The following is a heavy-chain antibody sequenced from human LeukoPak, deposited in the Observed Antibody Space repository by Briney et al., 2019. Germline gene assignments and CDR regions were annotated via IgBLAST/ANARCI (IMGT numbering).Heavy chain of an antibody. CDR3: ARRTAIIPGGFDY. CDR2: ISYSGST. J-gene: IGHJ4*02. Sequence: SETLCLTCTDPGGSIRSYDWSWIRQPPGKGLDYIAYISYSGSTNYNPYLKSRVIISVDTSKNHFSQKLNSVTAADTAVYYCARRTAIIPGGFDYWGQGTLVTVSS. D-gene: IGHD5-24*01. CDR1: GGSIRSYD. V-gene: IGHV4-59*08.